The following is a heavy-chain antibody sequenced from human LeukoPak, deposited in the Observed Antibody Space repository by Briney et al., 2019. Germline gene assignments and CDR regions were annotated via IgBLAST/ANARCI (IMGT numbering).Heavy chain of an antibody. J-gene: IGHJ2*01. CDR1: GFTFSSYW. CDR2: IKRDGSEK. Sequence: PGGSLRLSCAASGFTFSSYWMSWVRQAPGKGLEWVANIKRDGSEKYDVDSVEGRFTVSRDNAKNSLYLQMNSLPADDTAVYYCVRYYTRQSWYFDLWGRGTLVTVSS. CDR3: VRYYTRQSWYFDL. D-gene: IGHD3-10*01. V-gene: IGHV3-7*01.